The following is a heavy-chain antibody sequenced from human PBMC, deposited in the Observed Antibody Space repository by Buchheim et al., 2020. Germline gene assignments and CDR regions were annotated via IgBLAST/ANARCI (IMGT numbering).Heavy chain of an antibody. Sequence: VQLQESGPGLVKPSETLSLTCYVSGDSVSSGTFYWSWVRRPPGKGLEWIGNVFYSGSTNYNPSLKSRVSISLQMSQNQFSLKLDSVTAADTAVYYCARRRRCGGDCYTFDFWGQGTL. CDR2: VFYSGST. V-gene: IGHV4-61*01. CDR3: ARRRRCGGDCYTFDF. D-gene: IGHD2-21*02. J-gene: IGHJ4*02. CDR1: GDSVSSGTFY.